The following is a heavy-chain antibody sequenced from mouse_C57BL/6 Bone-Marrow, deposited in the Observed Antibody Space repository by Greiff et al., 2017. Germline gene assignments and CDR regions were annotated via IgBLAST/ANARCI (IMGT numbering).Heavy chain of an antibody. D-gene: IGHD2-3*01. CDR3: TTGYDWFAY. J-gene: IGHJ3*01. V-gene: IGHV14-4*01. CDR2: IDPENGDT. Sequence: EVQLQQSGAELVRPGASVKLSYTASGFNIKDDYMHWVKQRPEQGLEWIGWIDPENGDTEYASKFQGKATITADTSSNTAYLQLSSLTSEDTAVYYCTTGYDWFAYWGQGTLVTVSA. CDR1: GFNIKDDY.